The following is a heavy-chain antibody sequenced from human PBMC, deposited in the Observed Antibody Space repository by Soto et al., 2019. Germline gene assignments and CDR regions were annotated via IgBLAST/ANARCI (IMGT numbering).Heavy chain of an antibody. J-gene: IGHJ6*02. D-gene: IGHD2-15*01. V-gene: IGHV1-18*01. CDR3: ARNAAGSFYYYYYGMDV. CDR1: GYTFTSYG. Sequence: SVKVSCKASGYTFTSYGIGWVRQAPGQGLEWMGWISAYNGNTNYAQKLQGRVTMTTDTSTSTAYMELRSLRSDDTAVYYCARNAAGSFYYYYYGMDVWGQGTTVTVSS. CDR2: ISAYNGNT.